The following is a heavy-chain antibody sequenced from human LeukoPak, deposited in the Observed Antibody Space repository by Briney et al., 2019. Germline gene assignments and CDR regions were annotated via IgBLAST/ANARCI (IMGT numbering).Heavy chain of an antibody. CDR2: IYPGDSDT. V-gene: IGHV5-51*01. J-gene: IGHJ4*02. CDR3: ARHQYFRTGYYLFDY. D-gene: IGHD3-9*01. Sequence: GESLKISFKGSGYSFTSYWIGWVRQMPGKGLEWMAIIYPGDSDTRYSPSFQGQVTISADKSISTAYLQWSSLKASDTAMYYCARHQYFRTGYYLFDYWGQGTLVTVSS. CDR1: GYSFTSYW.